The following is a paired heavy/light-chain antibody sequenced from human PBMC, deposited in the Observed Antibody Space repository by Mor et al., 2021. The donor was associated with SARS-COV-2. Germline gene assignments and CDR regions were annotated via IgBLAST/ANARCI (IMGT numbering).Light chain of an antibody. J-gene: IGLJ2*01. CDR1: SSNIGSNT. CDR2: STN. V-gene: IGLV1-44*01. CDR3: AAWDDSLNGHVV. Sequence: QSVLTQPPSASGTPGQRVTISCSGSSSNIGSNTVNWYQQLPRTAPKLLIYSTNQRPSGVPDRFSGSKSGTSASLAISGLQSEDEADYYCAAWDDSLNGHVVFGGGTKLTVL.
Heavy chain of an antibody. CDR1: GYTFTTYG. J-gene: IGHJ4*02. CDR2: ISAYNGDT. Sequence: QVQLVQSGAEVKKPGASVKVSCKTSGYTFTTYGISWVRQAPGQGLEWMGWISAYNGDTNYAQNLQGRVTMTTDTSTSTAYMELRSLRSDDTAIYYCASYDFWTSYLPFWGQGTLVTVSS. D-gene: IGHD3-3*01. CDR3: ASYDFWTSYLPF. V-gene: IGHV1-18*01.